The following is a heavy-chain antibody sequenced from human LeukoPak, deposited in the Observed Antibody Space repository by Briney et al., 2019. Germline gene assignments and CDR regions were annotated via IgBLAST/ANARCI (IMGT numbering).Heavy chain of an antibody. V-gene: IGHV3-23*01. J-gene: IGHJ4*02. CDR3: AKQLGYCSDGSCYFPY. CDR1: GFTFSSSA. Sequence: GGSLRLSCAASGFTFSSSAMSWVRQAPGKGLEWVSAISNNGGYTYYADSVQGRFTISRDNSKSTLCLQMNSLRAEDTAVYYYAKQLGYCSDGSCYFPYWGQGTLVTVSS. D-gene: IGHD2-15*01. CDR2: ISNNGGYT.